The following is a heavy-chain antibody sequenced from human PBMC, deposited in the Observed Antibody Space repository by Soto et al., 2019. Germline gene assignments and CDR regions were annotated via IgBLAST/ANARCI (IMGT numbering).Heavy chain of an antibody. Sequence: QVQLVQSGAEVKKPGASVKVSCKASGYTFTSYDINWVRQATGQGLEWMGWMNPNSGNTGYAQKFQGRVTMTRNTSISTAYMELSSLRSEDTSVYYWARELYSSARFDPWGQGALVTVSS. CDR1: GYTFTSYD. CDR3: ARELYSSARFDP. J-gene: IGHJ5*02. CDR2: MNPNSGNT. D-gene: IGHD6-25*01. V-gene: IGHV1-8*01.